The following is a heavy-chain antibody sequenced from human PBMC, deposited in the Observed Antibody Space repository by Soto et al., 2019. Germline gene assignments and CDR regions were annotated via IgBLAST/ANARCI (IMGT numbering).Heavy chain of an antibody. J-gene: IGHJ4*02. CDR1: GFTFSSYE. CDR3: AINYGTLIGANYFDY. CDR2: ISSSGGNR. Sequence: GSLRLSCAASGFTFSSYEMNWVRQAPGKGLEWVSDISSSGGNRYYSDSVKGRFTISRDNSKNTLYLQMNSLRAEDTAVYYCAINYGTLIGANYFDYWGQGALVTVSS. D-gene: IGHD3-16*01. V-gene: IGHV3-48*03.